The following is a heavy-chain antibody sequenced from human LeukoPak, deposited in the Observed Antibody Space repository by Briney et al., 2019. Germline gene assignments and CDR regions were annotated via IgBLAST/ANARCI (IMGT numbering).Heavy chain of an antibody. CDR1: GGTFSSYA. CDR3: ARARPSEYYDSSGYYY. V-gene: IGHV1-69*05. CDR2: IIPIFGTA. J-gene: IGHJ4*02. D-gene: IGHD3-22*01. Sequence: SVKVSCKASGGTFSSYAISWVRQAPGQGLEWMGGIIPIFGTANYAQKFRGRVTITTDESTSTAYMELSSLRSEDTAVYYCARARPSEYYDSSGYYYWGQGTLVTVSS.